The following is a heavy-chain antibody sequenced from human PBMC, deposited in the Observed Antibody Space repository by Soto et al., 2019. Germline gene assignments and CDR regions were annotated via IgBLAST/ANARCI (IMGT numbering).Heavy chain of an antibody. V-gene: IGHV3-49*03. D-gene: IGHD2-15*01. CDR2: IRSKAYGGTT. Sequence: PGGSLRLSCTASGFTFGEYAMSWCRQAPGKGLEWVGFIRSKAYGGTTEYAASVKSRFTISRDDSKTIANLQMNSLKTEDTAVYHCTVVVVVAATRETLPPLLYFDYWGQGTLVTVSS. J-gene: IGHJ4*02. CDR1: GFTFGEYA. CDR3: TVVVVVAATRETLPPLLYFDY.